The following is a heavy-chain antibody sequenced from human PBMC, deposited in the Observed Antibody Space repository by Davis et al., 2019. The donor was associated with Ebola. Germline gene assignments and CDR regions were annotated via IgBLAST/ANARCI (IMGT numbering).Heavy chain of an antibody. CDR2: INSDGSST. D-gene: IGHD5-18*01. CDR1: GFTFSSYW. Sequence: GESLKISCAASGFTFSSYWMHWVRQAPGKGLVWVSRINSDGSSTSYADSVKGRFTISRDNAKNTLYLQMNSLRAEDTAVYYCTTVGGYSYGSRDYWGQGTLVTVSS. V-gene: IGHV3-74*01. CDR3: TTVGGYSYGSRDY. J-gene: IGHJ4*02.